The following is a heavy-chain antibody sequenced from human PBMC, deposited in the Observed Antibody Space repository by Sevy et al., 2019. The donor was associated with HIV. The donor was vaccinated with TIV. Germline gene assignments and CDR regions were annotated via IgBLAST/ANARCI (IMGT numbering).Heavy chain of an antibody. Sequence: GGSLRLSCAASGFTFSDYYMSWIRQAPGKGLEWVSYISSSGSTIYYADSVKGRFTISRDNAKNSLYLQMNRLRAEDTAVYYCASSRYCSSTSCHRHYYYYGMDVWGQGTTVTVSS. CDR1: GFTFSDYY. J-gene: IGHJ6*02. CDR3: ASSRYCSSTSCHRHYYYYGMDV. V-gene: IGHV3-11*01. D-gene: IGHD2-2*01. CDR2: ISSSGSTI.